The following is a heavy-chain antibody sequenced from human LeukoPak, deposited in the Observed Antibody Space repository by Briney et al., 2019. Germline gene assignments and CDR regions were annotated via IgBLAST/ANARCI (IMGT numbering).Heavy chain of an antibody. CDR1: GYTFTSYG. Sequence: ASVKVSCKASGYTFTSYGISWVRQAPGQGLEWMGWISAYNGNTNYAQKFQGRVTMTRNTSISTAYMELSSLRSEDTAVYYCARVLRYFDWLWKITTKAYYYMDVWGKGTTVTISS. CDR3: ARVLRYFDWLWKITTKAYYYMDV. V-gene: IGHV1-18*01. D-gene: IGHD3-9*01. CDR2: ISAYNGNT. J-gene: IGHJ6*03.